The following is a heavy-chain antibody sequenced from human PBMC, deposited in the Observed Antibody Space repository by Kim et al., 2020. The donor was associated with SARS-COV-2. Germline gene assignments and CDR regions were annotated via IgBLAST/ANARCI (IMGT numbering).Heavy chain of an antibody. CDR3: AKDLKARLRFIYGSGSYSHFDY. CDR2: ISGSGGST. Sequence: GGSLRLSCAASGFTFSSYAMSWVRQAPGKGLEWVSAISGSGGSTYYADSVKGRFTISRDNSKNTLYLQMNSLRAEDTAVYYCAKDLKARLRFIYGSGSYSHFDYWGQGTLVTVSS. D-gene: IGHD3-10*01. J-gene: IGHJ4*02. CDR1: GFTFSSYA. V-gene: IGHV3-23*01.